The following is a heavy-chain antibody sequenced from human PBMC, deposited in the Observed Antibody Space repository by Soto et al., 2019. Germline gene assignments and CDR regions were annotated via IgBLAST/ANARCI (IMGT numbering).Heavy chain of an antibody. CDR1: GFTFSSYG. CDR2: ISYDGSNK. D-gene: IGHD3-22*01. CDR3: AKDPCYYHSSGYFDY. J-gene: IGHJ4*01. Sequence: PGGSLRLSCAASGFTFSSYGMHWVRQAPGKGLELVAVISYDGSNKYYAESVKGRFTISRDNSKNTLYLQMNSLRAEDTAVYYCAKDPCYYHSSGYFDYWDQGTLVTVSS. V-gene: IGHV3-30*18.